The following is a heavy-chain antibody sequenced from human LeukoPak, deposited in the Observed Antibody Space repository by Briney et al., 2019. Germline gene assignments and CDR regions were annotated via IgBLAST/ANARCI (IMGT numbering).Heavy chain of an antibody. J-gene: IGHJ4*02. D-gene: IGHD6-13*01. CDR3: AARGAAAGKSDY. V-gene: IGHV4-59*01. CDR2: IYYSGGT. CDR1: GGSISSYY. Sequence: PSETLSLTCTVSGGSISSYYWSWIRQPPGKGLEWIGYIYYSGGTNYNPSLKSRVTISVDTSKNQFSLKLSSVTAADTAVYYGAARGAAAGKSDYWGQGTLVTVSS.